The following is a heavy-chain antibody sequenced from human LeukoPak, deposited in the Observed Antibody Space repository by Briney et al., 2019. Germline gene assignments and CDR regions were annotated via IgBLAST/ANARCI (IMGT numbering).Heavy chain of an antibody. CDR1: GYTFTSYY. Sequence: ASVKVSCKASGYTFTSYYMHWVRQAPGQGLEWMGIINPSGGSTSYAQKFQGRVTMTRDTSTSTVYMELSSLRSDDTAVYYCAREANIVVVPAAIGYYYYGMDVWGQGTTVTVSS. D-gene: IGHD2-2*02. CDR2: INPSGGST. J-gene: IGHJ6*02. CDR3: AREANIVVVPAAIGYYYYGMDV. V-gene: IGHV1-46*01.